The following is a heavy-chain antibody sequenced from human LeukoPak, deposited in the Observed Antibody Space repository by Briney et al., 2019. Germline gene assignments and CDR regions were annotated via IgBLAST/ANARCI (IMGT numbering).Heavy chain of an antibody. CDR2: ISGCGGST. V-gene: IGHV3-23*01. CDR3: AKDPNYYDSSGYYSA. J-gene: IGHJ5*02. D-gene: IGHD3-22*01. CDR1: GFTFSSYA. Sequence: GGSLRLSCAASGFTFSSYAMSWVRQAPGKGLEWVSAISGCGGSTYYADSVKGRFTISRDNSKNTLYLQMNSLRAEDTAVYYCAKDPNYYDSSGYYSAWRQRTLVTVSS.